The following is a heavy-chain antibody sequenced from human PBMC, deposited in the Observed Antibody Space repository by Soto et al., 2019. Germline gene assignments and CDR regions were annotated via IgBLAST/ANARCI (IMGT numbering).Heavy chain of an antibody. CDR2: ISAYNGNT. Sequence: PSVKVSCKAAGYTFTSYGISWVRQAPGQGLEWMGWISAYNGNTNYAQKLQGRVTMTTDTSTSTAYMELRSLRSDDTAVYYCAMPSTVGGSFDIWGQGTMVTVSS. CDR3: AMPSTVGGSFDI. J-gene: IGHJ3*02. V-gene: IGHV1-18*01. CDR1: GYTFTSYG. D-gene: IGHD2-8*02.